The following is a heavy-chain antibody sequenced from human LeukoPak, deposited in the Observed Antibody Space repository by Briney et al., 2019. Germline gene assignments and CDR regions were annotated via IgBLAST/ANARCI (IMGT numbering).Heavy chain of an antibody. CDR1: GGSISSSSYY. CDR3: ARDVPYYDFWSGYLGNYYYYMDV. D-gene: IGHD3-3*01. Sequence: SETLSLTCTVSGGSISSSSYYWGWIRQPPGKGLEWIGSIYYSGSTYYNPSLKSRVTISVDTSKNQFSLKLSSVTAADTVVYYCARDVPYYDFWSGYLGNYYYYMDVWGKGTTVTVSS. CDR2: IYYSGST. V-gene: IGHV4-39*07. J-gene: IGHJ6*03.